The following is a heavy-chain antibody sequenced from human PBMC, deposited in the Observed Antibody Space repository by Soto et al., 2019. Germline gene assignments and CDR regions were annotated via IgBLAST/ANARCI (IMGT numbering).Heavy chain of an antibody. J-gene: IGHJ4*02. V-gene: IGHV2-5*01. CDR1: GFSLTTTGVG. Sequence: QIALQESGPTVVKPTQPLTLTCTFSGFSLTTTGVGVRWIRHAPGKALEWLAMVYWNDERRYSPSLKSRLTITQDTSKNQVVLTMTYMDPVDTATYFCAHYDSSGYFSHFDSWGQGTLVTVSS. D-gene: IGHD3-22*01. CDR3: AHYDSSGYFSHFDS. CDR2: VYWNDER.